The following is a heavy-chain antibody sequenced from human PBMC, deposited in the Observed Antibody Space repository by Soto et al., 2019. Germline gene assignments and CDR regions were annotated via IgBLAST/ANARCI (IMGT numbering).Heavy chain of an antibody. CDR3: ARGWGRIFDY. CDR2: INHSGST. D-gene: IGHD7-27*01. Sequence: QVQLQQLGAGLLKPSETLSLTCAVYGGSYSGYYWNWIRQPPGKGLEWIGEINHSGSTNYNQSLTSRVTLSVDTSKNLFSLTLSSVTAADTAVYYCARGWGRIFDYWGQGTLVTVSS. J-gene: IGHJ4*02. V-gene: IGHV4-34*01. CDR1: GGSYSGYY.